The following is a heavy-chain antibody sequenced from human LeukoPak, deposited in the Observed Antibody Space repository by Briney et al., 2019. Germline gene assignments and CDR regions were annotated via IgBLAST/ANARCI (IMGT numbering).Heavy chain of an antibody. CDR1: GGPISSSSYY. J-gene: IGHJ3*02. CDR2: MYYSGST. Sequence: SETLSPTCTVSGGPISSSSYYWGWIRQPPGKGLEWIGTMYYSGSTYYNPSLKSRVTISIDTSKNQFSLELSSVTATDTAIYYCARQGGGGRAFDIWGQGTMVTVSS. V-gene: IGHV4-39*01. CDR3: ARQGGGGRAFDI. D-gene: IGHD1-26*01.